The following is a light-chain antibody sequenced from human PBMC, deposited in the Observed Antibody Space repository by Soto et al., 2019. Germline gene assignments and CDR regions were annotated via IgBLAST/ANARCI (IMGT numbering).Light chain of an antibody. J-gene: IGLJ3*02. CDR2: EVF. V-gene: IGLV2-8*01. Sequence: QSALTQPPSASGSPGQSVTITCSGTENDIGFANYVSWYQQHPDEAPKLLIYEVFKRPSGVSNRFSGSKSGNTASLAITGLQADDEAVYYCQSRDSSLSSSWVFGGGTKLTVL. CDR1: ENDIGFANY. CDR3: QSRDSSLSSSWV.